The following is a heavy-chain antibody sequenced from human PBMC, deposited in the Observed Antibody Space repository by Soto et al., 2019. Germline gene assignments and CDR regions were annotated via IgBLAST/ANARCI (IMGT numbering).Heavy chain of an antibody. J-gene: IGHJ4*02. V-gene: IGHV4-34*01. CDR3: ASPGYCSDGTCYPDS. D-gene: IGHD2-15*01. CDR2: IHHSGST. CDR1: GGSLSGSY. Sequence: QVQLQQWGAGLLKPSETLSLTCAVYGGSLSGSYWSWIRQPPGTGLEWIGEIHHSGSTYYNPSLKSRVTVSVDTSKNQFSLKLNSVTAADTAVYYCASPGYCSDGTCYPDSWGQGTLVTVSS.